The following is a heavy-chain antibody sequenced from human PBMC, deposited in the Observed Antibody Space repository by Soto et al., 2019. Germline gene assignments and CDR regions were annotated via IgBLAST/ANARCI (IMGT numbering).Heavy chain of an antibody. CDR3: AKVPQWVLRYHDWFFDY. V-gene: IGHV3-23*01. CDR2: ISGSGDIT. J-gene: IGHJ4*02. D-gene: IGHD3-9*01. CDR1: GFSFSNSA. Sequence: EVQLLESGGGLVQPGGSLRLSCAVSGFSFSNSAMTWVRQAPGKGLEWVSGISGSGDITYNTDSVKGRFAISRDTSKNVVYLQMRSLRAEDTAVYDWAKVPQWVLRYHDWFFDYWGQGTLVTVSS.